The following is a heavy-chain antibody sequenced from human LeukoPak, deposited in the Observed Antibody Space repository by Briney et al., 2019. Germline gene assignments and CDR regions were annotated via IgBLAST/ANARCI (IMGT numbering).Heavy chain of an antibody. D-gene: IGHD2-15*01. Sequence: SETLSLTCTVSGDSISSGDYYWSWIRQPAGKGLEWIGRISSSGSTNYNPSLKSRVTISIDKSKNQFSLKLNSVTAADTAVYYCARAFLVGYSPEEYFFDYWGQGNLVTVSS. CDR2: ISSSGST. V-gene: IGHV4-61*02. CDR3: ARAFLVGYSPEEYFFDY. J-gene: IGHJ4*02. CDR1: GDSISSGDYY.